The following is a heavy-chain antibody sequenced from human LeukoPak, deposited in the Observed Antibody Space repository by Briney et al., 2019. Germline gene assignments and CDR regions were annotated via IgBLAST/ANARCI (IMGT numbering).Heavy chain of an antibody. CDR3: ARLPRRGWYYFDY. D-gene: IGHD6-19*01. J-gene: IGHJ4*02. CDR1: XGSISSSSYY. V-gene: IGHV4-39*01. CDR2: IYYSGST. Sequence: ETLSLXXTVSXGSISSSSYYWGWIRQPPGKGLEWIGSIYYSGSTYYNPSLKSRVTISVDTSKNQFSLKLSSVTAADTAVYYCARLPRRGWYYFDYWGQGTLVTVSS.